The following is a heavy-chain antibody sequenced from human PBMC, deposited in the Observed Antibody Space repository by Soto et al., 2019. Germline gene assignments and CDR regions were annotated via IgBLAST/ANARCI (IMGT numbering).Heavy chain of an antibody. CDR2: MNPNSGNT. Sequence: QVQLVQSGAEVKKPGASVKVSCKASGYTFTSYDINWVRQATGQGLEWMGWMNPNSGNTGYAQKFQGRVTMTRNTSISTAYMGRSSLRSEDTAVYYCARVASCGGDCYPGDAFDIWVQGTMVTVSS. J-gene: IGHJ3*02. CDR3: ARVASCGGDCYPGDAFDI. D-gene: IGHD2-21*02. CDR1: GYTFTSYD. V-gene: IGHV1-8*01.